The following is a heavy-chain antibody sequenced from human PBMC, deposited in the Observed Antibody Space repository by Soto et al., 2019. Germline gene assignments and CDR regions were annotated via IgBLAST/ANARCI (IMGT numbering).Heavy chain of an antibody. D-gene: IGHD3-3*01. J-gene: IGHJ5*02. V-gene: IGHV3-64*01. CDR2: ISSNGGST. CDR3: ARDALYYDFWSGYADAYNWFDP. Sequence: GGSLRLSCAASGFTFSSYAMHWVRQAPGKGLEYVSAISSNGGSTYYANSVKGRFTISRDNSKNTLYLQMGSLRAEDMAVYYCARDALYYDFWSGYADAYNWFDPWGQGTLVTVSS. CDR1: GFTFSSYA.